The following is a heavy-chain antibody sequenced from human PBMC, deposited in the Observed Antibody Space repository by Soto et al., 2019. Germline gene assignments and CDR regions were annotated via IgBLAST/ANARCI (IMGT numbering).Heavy chain of an antibody. D-gene: IGHD1-26*01. CDR3: ARERVPSGTHLFYDYGMDV. CDR1: GFTFSTYA. Sequence: EGSLRLSCAASGFTFSTYAMSWVRQAPGKGLEWVSSISGNGGGTYYADSVKGRFSISRDNSENTLYVNMNSLRAEDTAIYYCARERVPSGTHLFYDYGMDVWGQGTTVTVSS. V-gene: IGHV3-23*01. J-gene: IGHJ6*02. CDR2: ISGNGGGT.